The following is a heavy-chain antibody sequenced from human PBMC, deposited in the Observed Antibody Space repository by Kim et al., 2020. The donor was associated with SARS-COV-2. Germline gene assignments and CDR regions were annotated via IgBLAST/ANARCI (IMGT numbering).Heavy chain of an antibody. V-gene: IGHV3-21*01. CDR1: GFTFSSYS. CDR3: ASVTTVSSNWFDP. Sequence: GGSLRLSCAASGFTFSSYSMNWVRQAPGKGLEWVASISHSRSDIYYADSVKGRFTISRDNAKNSLYLQMNSLRAEDTAVYYCASVTTVSSNWFDPWGQGTLVTVSS. D-gene: IGHD4-17*01. J-gene: IGHJ5*02. CDR2: ISHSRSDI.